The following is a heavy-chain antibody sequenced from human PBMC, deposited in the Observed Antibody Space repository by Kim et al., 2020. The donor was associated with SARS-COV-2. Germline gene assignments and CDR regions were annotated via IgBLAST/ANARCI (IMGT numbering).Heavy chain of an antibody. V-gene: IGHV3-21*01. D-gene: IGHD6-13*01. Sequence: DAGKGRFTITRDNAKNSLYLQMTSLRAEDTALYYCARDGGLRGSSSWADYWGQGTLVTVSS. CDR3: ARDGGLRGSSSWADY. J-gene: IGHJ4*02.